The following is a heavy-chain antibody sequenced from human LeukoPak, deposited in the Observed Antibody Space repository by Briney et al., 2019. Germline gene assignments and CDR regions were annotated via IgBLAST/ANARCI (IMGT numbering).Heavy chain of an antibody. D-gene: IGHD2-15*01. CDR3: ASWLGYCSGGSCYTPGRNAFDI. J-gene: IGHJ3*02. Sequence: SQTLSLTCTVSGGSISSGDYYWSWIRQPPGKGLEWIGYIYYSGSTYYNPSLQSRVIISVDTSKNQFSLKLSSVTAADTAVYYCASWLGYCSGGSCYTPGRNAFDIWGQGTMVTVSS. CDR1: GGSISSGDYY. V-gene: IGHV4-30-4*01. CDR2: IYYSGST.